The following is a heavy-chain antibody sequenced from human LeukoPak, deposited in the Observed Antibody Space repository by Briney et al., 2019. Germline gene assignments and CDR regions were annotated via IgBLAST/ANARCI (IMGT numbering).Heavy chain of an antibody. V-gene: IGHV1-18*01. J-gene: IGHJ4*02. D-gene: IGHD2-2*01. CDR3: ARAPGYCSSTSCYWSDH. Sequence: ASVEVSCTASGYTFPSFGISWVRQAPGQGLEWMGWISAYNGNTNYAQKLQGRVTMTTDTSTSTAYMELRSLRSDDTAVYYCARAPGYCSSTSCYWSDHWGQGTLVTVSS. CDR2: ISAYNGNT. CDR1: GYTFPSFG.